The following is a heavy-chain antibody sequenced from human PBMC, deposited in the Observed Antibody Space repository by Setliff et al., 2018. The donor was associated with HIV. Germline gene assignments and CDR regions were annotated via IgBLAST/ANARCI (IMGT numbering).Heavy chain of an antibody. V-gene: IGHV4-30-4*08. D-gene: IGHD3-10*01. CDR2: IYYSGNS. J-gene: IGHJ3*02. CDR1: GASMSSGDYY. CDR3: AREVNIPVRGITDDAFDI. Sequence: NPSETLSLTCTVSGASMSSGDYYWSWIRQPPGKGLEWIGYIYYSGNSYYNPSLKSRVTLSVDTSKNQFSLKVNSVTAADTAVYYCAREVNIPVRGITDDAFDIWGQGTMVT.